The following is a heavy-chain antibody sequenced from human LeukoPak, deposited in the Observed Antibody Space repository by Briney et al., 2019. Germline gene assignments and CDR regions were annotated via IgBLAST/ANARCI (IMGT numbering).Heavy chain of an antibody. CDR3: AGTSWSLRYFDY. D-gene: IGHD2-2*01. J-gene: IGHJ4*02. Sequence: PSQTLSLTCSVSGASISTGIYYWSWLRQCPGGGLEWIGNIYYSGSANYNPSLRSRLTLSLDTSRNQFSLNVTSVTAADTAIYYCAGTSWSLRYFDYWGQGALVTVSS. V-gene: IGHV4-30-4*01. CDR2: IYYSGSA. CDR1: GASISTGIYY.